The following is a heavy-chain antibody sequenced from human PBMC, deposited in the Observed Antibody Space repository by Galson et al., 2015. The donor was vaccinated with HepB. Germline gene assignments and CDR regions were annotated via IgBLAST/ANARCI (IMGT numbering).Heavy chain of an antibody. V-gene: IGHV7-4-1*02. CDR1: GYTFSNYA. Sequence: SVKVSCKASGYTFSNYAMNWVRQAPGQGLEWMGWINTNTGNPTYAQDFTGRFVFSLDTSVSTAYLQISSLKTEDTAVYYCARGGSSCSRTSCSPPPFDYWGQGTLVTVSS. D-gene: IGHD2-2*01. CDR2: INTNTGNP. CDR3: ARGGSSCSRTSCSPPPFDY. J-gene: IGHJ4*02.